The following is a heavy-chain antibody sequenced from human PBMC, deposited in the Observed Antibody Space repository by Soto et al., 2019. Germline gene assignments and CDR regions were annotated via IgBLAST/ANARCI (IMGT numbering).Heavy chain of an antibody. CDR3: AHPYHHDGGAYYYYFDY. D-gene: IGHD3-22*01. CDR1: GFSLTTTGVG. J-gene: IGHJ4*02. CDR2: IYWDDDK. V-gene: IGHV2-5*02. Sequence: QITLKESGPTLVKPTQTLTLTCTFSGFSLTTTGVGVGWIRQPPGEALEWLALIYWDDDKRYSPSLKTRLTIPKHTSKNQVVLTMTNMDPLDTATYYCAHPYHHDGGAYYYYFDYWGQGTLVTVSS.